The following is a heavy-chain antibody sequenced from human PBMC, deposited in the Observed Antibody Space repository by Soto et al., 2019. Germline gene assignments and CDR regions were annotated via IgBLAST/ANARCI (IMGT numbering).Heavy chain of an antibody. CDR2: ICSGGST. V-gene: IGHV3-66*01. J-gene: IGHJ6*02. CDR1: GFPLEKYG. D-gene: IGHD3-3*01. Sequence: GGSLRLSCAVSGFPLEKYGMNWVRQAPGKGLEWVSVICSGGSTYYADSVKGRFTISRDNSKNTLYLQMNSLRAEDTAVYYCARGPFAKLYYYYGMDVWGQGTTVTVSS. CDR3: ARGPFAKLYYYYGMDV.